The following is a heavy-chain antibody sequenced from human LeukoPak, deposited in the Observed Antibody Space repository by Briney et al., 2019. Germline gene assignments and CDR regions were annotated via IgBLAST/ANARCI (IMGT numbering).Heavy chain of an antibody. V-gene: IGHV4-59*12. CDR2: IYYSGST. D-gene: IGHD3-10*01. CDR3: ARISGPSYYYGSGERNWFDP. Sequence: KASETLSLTCTVSGGSISSYYWSWIRQPPGKGLEWIGYIYYSGSTNYNPSLKSRVTISVDTSKNQFSLKLSSVTAADTAVYYCARISGPSYYYGSGERNWFDPWGQGTLVTVSS. J-gene: IGHJ5*02. CDR1: GGSISSYY.